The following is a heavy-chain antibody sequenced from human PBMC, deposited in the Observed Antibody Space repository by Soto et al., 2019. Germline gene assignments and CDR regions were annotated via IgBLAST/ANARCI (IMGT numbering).Heavy chain of an antibody. Sequence: ASVKVSCKVSGYTLTELSMHWVRQAPGKGLEWMGGFDPEDGETIYAQKFQGRVTMTEDTSTDTAYMELRSLRSDDTAVYYCGRDLRVRFLDYYYYMDVWGKGTTVTVSS. D-gene: IGHD3-3*01. V-gene: IGHV1-24*01. J-gene: IGHJ6*03. CDR1: GYTLTELS. CDR2: FDPEDGET. CDR3: GRDLRVRFLDYYYYMDV.